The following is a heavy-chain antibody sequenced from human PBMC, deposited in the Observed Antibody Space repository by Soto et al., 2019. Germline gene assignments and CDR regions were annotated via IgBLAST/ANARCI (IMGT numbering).Heavy chain of an antibody. J-gene: IGHJ4*02. V-gene: IGHV3-23*01. D-gene: IGHD3-22*01. CDR2: ISGSGGST. Sequence: PGGSLRLSCAASGFTFRNYGMNWVRQATGKGLEWVSVISGSGGSTHYADTVKGRSTISRDNSKNTLHLQVNSLRGEDTAVYYCAKEADISGYYPDYWGQGTQVTVSS. CDR1: GFTFRNYG. CDR3: AKEADISGYYPDY.